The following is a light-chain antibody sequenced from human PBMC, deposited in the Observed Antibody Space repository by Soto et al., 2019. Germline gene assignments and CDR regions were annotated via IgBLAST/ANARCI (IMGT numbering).Light chain of an antibody. Sequence: DVQRTEYPSSVSAAVGDRVTITCRASQGISSWLAWYQQRPEKAPKLLIYDASSLQSGVPSRFSGSGSGTDFTRTISSLQPEDFATYYCQQASTFPFTFGGGTKVGIK. CDR1: QGISSW. V-gene: IGKV1-12*01. CDR3: QQASTFPFT. CDR2: DAS. J-gene: IGKJ4*01.